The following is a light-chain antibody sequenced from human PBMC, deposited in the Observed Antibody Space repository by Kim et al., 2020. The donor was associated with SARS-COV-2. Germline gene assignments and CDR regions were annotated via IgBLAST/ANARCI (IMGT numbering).Light chain of an antibody. CDR3: CSYAGRYTLV. V-gene: IGLV2-11*03. Sequence: GQSVTISCTGTSSAVGAFNYVSCYQQHPGKAPKLMIYTITARPSGVPDRFSGSKSGPTASLTISGLQAEDEADYYCCSYAGRYTLVCGGGTQLTVL. CDR2: TIT. J-gene: IGLJ2*01. CDR1: SSAVGAFNY.